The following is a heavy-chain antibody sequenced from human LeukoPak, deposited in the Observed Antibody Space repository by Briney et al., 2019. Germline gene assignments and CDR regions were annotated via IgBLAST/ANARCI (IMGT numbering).Heavy chain of an antibody. CDR3: ARAPYDILTGYSPYYFES. D-gene: IGHD3-9*01. J-gene: IGHJ4*02. CDR2: ISSTSSHI. Sequence: PGGSLRLSCAVSGFPVSSNHMGWVRQAPGKGLEWVSSISSTSSHIYYADSVKGRFTISRDNAKNSLYLQMNSLRAEDTAVYYCARAPYDILTGYSPYYFESWGQGTLVTVSS. V-gene: IGHV3-21*06. CDR1: GFPVSSNH.